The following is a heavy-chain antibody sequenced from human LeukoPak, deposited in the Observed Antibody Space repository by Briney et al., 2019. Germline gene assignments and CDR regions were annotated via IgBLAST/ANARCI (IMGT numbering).Heavy chain of an antibody. D-gene: IGHD3-22*01. CDR2: INPNSGGT. V-gene: IGHV1-2*02. Sequence: ASVKVSCKASGYTFTGYYMHWVRQAPGQGLEWRGWINPNSGGTNYAQKFQGRVTMTRDTSISTAYMELSRLRSDDTAVYYCARVDSSGYPYYFDYWGQGTLVTVSS. J-gene: IGHJ4*02. CDR1: GYTFTGYY. CDR3: ARVDSSGYPYYFDY.